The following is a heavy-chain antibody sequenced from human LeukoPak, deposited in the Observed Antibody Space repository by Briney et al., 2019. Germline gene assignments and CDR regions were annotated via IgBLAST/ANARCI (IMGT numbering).Heavy chain of an antibody. Sequence: SLRLSCAASGFTFDDYAMHWVRQAPGKGLEWVSGISWNSGSIGYADSVKGRFTISRANAKNSLYLQMNSLRAEDTALYYCAKDITAADYYYGMYVWGQGTTVTVSS. J-gene: IGHJ6*02. V-gene: IGHV3-9*01. CDR1: GFTFDDYA. CDR3: AKDITAADYYYGMYV. CDR2: ISWNSGSI. D-gene: IGHD6-13*01.